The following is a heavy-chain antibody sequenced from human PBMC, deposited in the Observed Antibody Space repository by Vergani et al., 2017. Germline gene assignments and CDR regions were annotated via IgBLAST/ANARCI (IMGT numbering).Heavy chain of an antibody. V-gene: IGHV3-11*01. CDR1: GFTFDDSF. J-gene: IGHJ1*01. CDR2: ISPSGSYL. Sequence: QVQLVESGGRLVKPGGSLRLSCAASGFTFDDSFMTWIRLPPGKGLEWVSYISPSGSYLNYAGSLRGRFTISRDNAKKSLYLQLNSLRAEDTAVYYCATKSCGRPGCQIGYFREWGQGTLVTVSS. CDR3: ATKSCGRPGCQIGYFRE. D-gene: IGHD2-15*01.